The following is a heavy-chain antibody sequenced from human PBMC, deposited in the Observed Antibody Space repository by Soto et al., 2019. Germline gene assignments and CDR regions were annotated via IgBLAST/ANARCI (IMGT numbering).Heavy chain of an antibody. CDR3: ARRWGTSFDF. J-gene: IGHJ4*02. V-gene: IGHV4-59*01. CDR2: IYYSGST. Sequence: QVQLQESGPGLVKPSETLSLTCTVSGGSISSYYWSWIRQPPGKGLEWSGYIYYSGSTNYNPSLTSRVTISVDTSKNQFSLKLTSVTAADTAVYYCARRWGTSFDFWGQVTLVTVSS. CDR1: GGSISSYY. D-gene: IGHD7-27*01.